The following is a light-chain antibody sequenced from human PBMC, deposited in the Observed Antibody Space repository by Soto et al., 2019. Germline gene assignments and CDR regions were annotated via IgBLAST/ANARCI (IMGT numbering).Light chain of an antibody. J-gene: IGKJ2*01. CDR2: WAS. CDR1: QSVLYSSNNKNY. Sequence: DIVMTQSPDSLAVSLGERATINCKSSQSVLYSSNNKNYLAWYQQKPGQPPKLLIYWASTRESGVPDRFSGSGSGTDLTQTISSLQAEDVAVYYCQQYYSTPPTFGQGTKLEIK. CDR3: QQYYSTPPT. V-gene: IGKV4-1*01.